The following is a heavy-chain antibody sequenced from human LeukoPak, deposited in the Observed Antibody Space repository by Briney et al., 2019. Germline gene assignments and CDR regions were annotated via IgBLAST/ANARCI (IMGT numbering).Heavy chain of an antibody. CDR2: INPSGGTT. J-gene: IGHJ4*02. Sequence: ASVKVSCKASGYTFTNYYMHWVRQAPGQGLEWMGIINPSGGTTNYAQQFQDRVTMTRDKSTSTVYMELSSLRSEDTAVYYCARGGSYGDYLDYWGQGTLVTVSS. D-gene: IGHD4-17*01. CDR3: ARGGSYGDYLDY. V-gene: IGHV1-46*01. CDR1: GYTFTNYY.